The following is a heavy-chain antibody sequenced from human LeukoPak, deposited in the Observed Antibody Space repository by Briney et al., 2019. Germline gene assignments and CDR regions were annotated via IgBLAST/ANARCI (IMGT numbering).Heavy chain of an antibody. Sequence: GGCLRLSCANSGFPVETDAIGGVRLTQGKGLEWVATIGNTETFYADSVTGRFTISRDNSKNTVNLQMNRLRVEDTAIYYCAKDWIQFNRVFDCFDSWGQGTLVTVSS. V-gene: IGHV3-23*01. D-gene: IGHD5-18*01. CDR2: IGNTET. J-gene: IGHJ4*02. CDR3: AKDWIQFNRVFDCFDS. CDR1: GFPVETDA.